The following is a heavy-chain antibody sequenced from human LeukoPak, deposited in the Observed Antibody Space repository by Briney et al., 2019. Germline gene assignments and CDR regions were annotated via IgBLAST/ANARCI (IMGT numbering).Heavy chain of an antibody. D-gene: IGHD6-13*01. J-gene: IGHJ4*02. CDR1: GGSFRGYY. CDR2: INHSGRT. Sequence: SETLSLTRAVYGGSFRGYYWSWIRQPPGKGLEWIGEINHSGRTNYNPSLKSRVTISVDTSKKQISLKLSSVTAADTAVYYCATNPAAGGTELHFDYWGQGTLVTVSS. V-gene: IGHV4-34*01. CDR3: ATNPAAGGTELHFDY.